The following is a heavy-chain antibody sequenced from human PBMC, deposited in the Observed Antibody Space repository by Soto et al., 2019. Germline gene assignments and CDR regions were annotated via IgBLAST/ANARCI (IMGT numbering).Heavy chain of an antibody. CDR3: AREQYSGWYRY. D-gene: IGHD6-19*01. CDR2: INHSGST. V-gene: IGHV4-34*01. Sequence: PSETLSLTFAVYGGSFSGYYWSWIRQPPGKGLEWIGEINHSGSTNYNPSLKSRVTISVDTSKSQFSLKLSSVTAADTAVYYCAREQYSGWYRYWGQGTLVTVSS. CDR1: GGSFSGYY. J-gene: IGHJ4*02.